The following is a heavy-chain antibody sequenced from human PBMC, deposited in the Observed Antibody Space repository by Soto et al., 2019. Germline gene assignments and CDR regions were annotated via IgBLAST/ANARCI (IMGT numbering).Heavy chain of an antibody. D-gene: IGHD6-13*01. CDR1: GFSVSSNS. Sequence: EMQLVESGGGWIQPGESLRPSCAASGFSVSSNSMNWVRQAPGKGLEWVSVIHSDVTTYFADSVKGRFIISRDNSKNMLYLQMNSLRAEDTAIYYCARELSGSWYNWFDPWGQGTLVTVSS. CDR3: ARELSGSWYNWFDP. V-gene: IGHV3-53*01. CDR2: IHSDVTT. J-gene: IGHJ5*02.